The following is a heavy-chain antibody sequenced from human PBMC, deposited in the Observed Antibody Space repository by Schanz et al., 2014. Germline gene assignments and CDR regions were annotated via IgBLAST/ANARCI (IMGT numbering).Heavy chain of an antibody. CDR2: ISHDGSKE. D-gene: IGHD3-3*01. V-gene: IGHV3-30*04. CDR1: GFTFRTYA. J-gene: IGHJ4*02. Sequence: QVQLVESGGGVVQPGGSLRLSCTVSGFTFRTYAVHWVRQAPGMGLEWVAAISHDGSKEFYIDSVKGRFTISRDNSKNTLYLQMNSLRAEDTAVYYCARPIYDLWSGSFDSWGPGTLVTVSS. CDR3: ARPIYDLWSGSFDS.